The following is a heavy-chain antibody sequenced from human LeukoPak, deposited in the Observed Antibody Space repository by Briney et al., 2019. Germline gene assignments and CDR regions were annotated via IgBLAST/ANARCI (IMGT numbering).Heavy chain of an antibody. D-gene: IGHD2-15*01. CDR2: IYTSGST. Sequence: SQTLSLTCTVSGGSISSGSYYWSWIRQPAGKGLEWIGRIYTSGSTNYNPSLKSRVTISVDTSKNQFSLKLSSVTAADTAVYYCASTCSGGSCSFDYWGQGTLVTVSS. V-gene: IGHV4-61*02. J-gene: IGHJ4*02. CDR3: ASTCSGGSCSFDY. CDR1: GGSISSGSYY.